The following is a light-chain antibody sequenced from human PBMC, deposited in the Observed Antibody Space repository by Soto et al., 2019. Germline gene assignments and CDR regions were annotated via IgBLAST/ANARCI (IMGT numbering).Light chain of an antibody. Sequence: DIVLTQSPGTLSLSPGERATLSCRASQRVSSDYLTWYQQRPGQAPRLLIYGASIRATGIPDRFSGSGSGTDFTLTISRLEPEDFAVYYCQQYGSSPPITFGQGTRLEIK. CDR2: GAS. CDR3: QQYGSSPPIT. CDR1: QRVSSDY. V-gene: IGKV3-20*01. J-gene: IGKJ5*01.